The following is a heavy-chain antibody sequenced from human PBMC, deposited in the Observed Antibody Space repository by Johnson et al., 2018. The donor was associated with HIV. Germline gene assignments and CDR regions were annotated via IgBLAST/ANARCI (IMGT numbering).Heavy chain of an antibody. D-gene: IGHD3-22*01. V-gene: IGHV3-66*01. CDR1: GFTFSSYA. CDR3: ARKDDTNAFDI. CDR2: IYRGGST. J-gene: IGHJ3*02. Sequence: VQLMESGGGVVQPGRSLRLSCAASGFTFSSYAMHWVRQAPGKGLEWVSVIYRGGSTYYADSVKGRFTISRDNSKNTLYLQMNSLRAEDTAVYYCARKDDTNAFDIWGQGTMVTVSS.